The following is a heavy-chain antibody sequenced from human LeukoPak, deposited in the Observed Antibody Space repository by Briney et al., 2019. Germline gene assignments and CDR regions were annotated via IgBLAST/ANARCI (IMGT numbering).Heavy chain of an antibody. CDR3: ARVWSPPYTSSWPYYFDY. CDR1: GFTFSSYS. Sequence: GGSLRLSCAASGFTFSSYSMNWVRQAPGKGLEWVSSISSSSSYIYYADSLKGRFTVSRDNAKNSLFLQMNSLRAEDTAVYYCARVWSPPYTSSWPYYFDYWGQGILVTVSS. J-gene: IGHJ4*02. D-gene: IGHD6-13*01. V-gene: IGHV3-21*01. CDR2: ISSSSSYI.